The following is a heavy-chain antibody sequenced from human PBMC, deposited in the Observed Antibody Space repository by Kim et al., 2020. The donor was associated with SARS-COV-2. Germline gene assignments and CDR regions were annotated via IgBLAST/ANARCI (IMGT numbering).Heavy chain of an antibody. D-gene: IGHD3-3*01. Sequence: GGSLRLSCAASGFTFSSYWMSWVRQATGKGLEWVSNIKQDGSAKYYVDSVKGRVTISRDNAKNSLYLQMNSLRAEDTAVYYCASGRGTPITIFGVVTQPWGQGTLVTVSS. CDR1: GFTFSSYW. CDR3: ASGRGTPITIFGVVTQP. J-gene: IGHJ5*02. V-gene: IGHV3-7*03. CDR2: IKQDGSAK.